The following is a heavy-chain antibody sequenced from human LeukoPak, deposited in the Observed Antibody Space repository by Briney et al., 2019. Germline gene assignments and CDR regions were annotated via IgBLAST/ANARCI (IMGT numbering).Heavy chain of an antibody. CDR1: GFTFSGSA. J-gene: IGHJ4*02. CDR3: TRRSSRSEDY. Sequence: GGALRLSCAASGFTFSGSAMYWVRQASGKGLEWVGRIRSKVNSYATAYAASVKGRFIISRDDSKNTAYLQMNSLKIEDTAGYYCTRRSSRSEDYWGQGTLVTVSS. D-gene: IGHD6-13*01. CDR2: IRSKVNSYAT. V-gene: IGHV3-73*01.